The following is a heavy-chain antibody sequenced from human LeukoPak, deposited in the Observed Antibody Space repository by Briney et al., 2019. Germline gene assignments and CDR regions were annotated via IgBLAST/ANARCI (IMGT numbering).Heavy chain of an antibody. CDR1: GFTFSSYG. Sequence: GGSLRLSCAASGFTFSSYGMNWVRQAPGKGLEWVSSISSSSSDIYYPDSVKGRFTISRDNATNSLYLQMNSLRAEDTAVYYCARESSTSFSNWFDPWGQGTLVTVSS. V-gene: IGHV3-21*01. J-gene: IGHJ5*02. CDR3: ARESSTSFSNWFDP. CDR2: ISSSSSDI. D-gene: IGHD2-2*01.